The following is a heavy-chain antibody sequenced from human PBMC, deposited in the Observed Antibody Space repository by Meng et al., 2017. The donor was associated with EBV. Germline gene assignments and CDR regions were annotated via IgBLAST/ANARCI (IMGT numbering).Heavy chain of an antibody. V-gene: IGHV3-74*01. CDR2: INSDGSVI. D-gene: IGHD2-21*01. CDR3: AKDCFGDKDS. CDR1: EFTLSSYW. Sequence: EVQVMESGGGLVQPGGSVILSCAASEFTLSSYWVHWVRQVPGKGPEWVSRINSDGSVITYADSVKGRFTISRDNAKNTVYLQMNNLRAEDTAVYYCAKDCFGDKDSWGQGTLVTVSS. J-gene: IGHJ4*02.